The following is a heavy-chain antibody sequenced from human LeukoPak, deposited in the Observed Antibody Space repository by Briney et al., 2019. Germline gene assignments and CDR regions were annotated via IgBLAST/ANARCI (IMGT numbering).Heavy chain of an antibody. CDR2: TYYRSKWYN. CDR1: GDSVSSNSAA. V-gene: IGHV6-1*01. D-gene: IGHD6-13*01. Sequence: SQTLSLTCAISGDSVSSNSAAWNWITQSPSRGLEWLGRTYYRSKWYNDYAVSVKSQITINPDTSKNQFSLQLNSVTPEDTAVYYCARATRFKGSIAAAGQFDYWGQGTLVTVSS. J-gene: IGHJ4*02. CDR3: ARATRFKGSIAAAGQFDY.